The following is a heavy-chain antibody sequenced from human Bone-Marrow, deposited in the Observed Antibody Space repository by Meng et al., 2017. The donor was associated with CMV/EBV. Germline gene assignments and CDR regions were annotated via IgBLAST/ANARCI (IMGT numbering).Heavy chain of an antibody. D-gene: IGHD3-22*01. CDR3: ARRYYYDRSGYPYYFDY. Sequence: GEALKISCAASGFTFSSYSMNWVRQAPGKGLEWVSSISSSSSYIYYADSVKGRFTISRDNAKNSLYLQMNSLRAEDTAVYYCARRYYYDRSGYPYYFDYWGQGTLVTVSS. CDR2: ISSSSSYI. CDR1: GFTFSSYS. J-gene: IGHJ4*02. V-gene: IGHV3-21*01.